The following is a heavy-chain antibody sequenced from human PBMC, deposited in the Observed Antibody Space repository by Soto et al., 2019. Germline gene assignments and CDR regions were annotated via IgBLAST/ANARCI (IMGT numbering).Heavy chain of an antibody. CDR1: GYTFTGYY. D-gene: IGHD3-22*01. J-gene: IGHJ4*02. CDR2: INPNSGGT. V-gene: IGHV1-2*02. CDR3: AADGLNYYDSSGYYYAPFDY. Sequence: ASVKVSCKASGYTFTGYYMHWVRQAPGQGLEWMGWINPNSGGTNYAQKFQERVTITRDMSTSTAYMELSSLRSEDTAVYYCAADGLNYYDSSGYYYAPFDYWGQGTLVTVSS.